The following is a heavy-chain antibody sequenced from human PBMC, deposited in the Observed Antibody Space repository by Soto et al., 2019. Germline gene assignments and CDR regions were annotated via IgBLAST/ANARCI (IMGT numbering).Heavy chain of an antibody. D-gene: IGHD4-4*01. CDR1: GGSISSGEDY. CDR3: ARDGGWPVKRRNNYYFYMDV. J-gene: IGHJ6*03. Sequence: QVQLEESGPGLVKPSETLSLTCAVSGGSISSGEDYWSWIRQRPGKGLEWIGYIFSSGSTFYNPSLKSRVSISRDTSQNHFSLRLSAVTAADTAIYSCARDGGWPVKRRNNYYFYMDVWGKGKTVTVSS. V-gene: IGHV4-31*11. CDR2: IFSSGST.